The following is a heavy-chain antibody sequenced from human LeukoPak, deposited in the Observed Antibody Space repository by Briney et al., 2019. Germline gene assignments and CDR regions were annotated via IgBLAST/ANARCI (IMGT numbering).Heavy chain of an antibody. CDR3: ARQRNYYDSSGYYYAIDY. J-gene: IGHJ4*02. Sequence: PSETLPLTCTVSGGSISSSSYYWGWIRQPPGKGLEWIGSIYYSGSTYYNPSLKSRVTISVDTSKNQFSLKLSSVTAADTAVYYCARQRNYYDSSGYYYAIDYWGQGTLVTVSS. CDR2: IYYSGST. V-gene: IGHV4-39*01. D-gene: IGHD3-22*01. CDR1: GGSISSSSYY.